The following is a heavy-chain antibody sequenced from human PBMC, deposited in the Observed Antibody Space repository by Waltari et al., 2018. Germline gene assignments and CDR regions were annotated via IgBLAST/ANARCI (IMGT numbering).Heavy chain of an antibody. Sequence: QLQLQESGPGLVKPSETLSLTCTVSGGSISSSSYYWGWIRQPPGKGLGWIGSIYYRVRTDDNPSIKSPVTISVDTSKNQFSLKRSSVTAADTAVYYCARDLRLTSGDYGRWYYYGMDVWGQGTTVTVSS. CDR2: IYYRVRT. CDR3: ARDLRLTSGDYGRWYYYGMDV. CDR1: GGSISSSSYY. D-gene: IGHD4-17*01. V-gene: IGHV4-39*07. J-gene: IGHJ6*02.